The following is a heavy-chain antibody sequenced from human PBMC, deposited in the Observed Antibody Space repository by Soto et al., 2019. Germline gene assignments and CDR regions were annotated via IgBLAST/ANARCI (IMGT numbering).Heavy chain of an antibody. CDR3: ASGRNEWLQYDYYFDY. Sequence: GGSITVARAVSEFTRSRYWMSRVRQAPGKGLEWVAIIKQDGSEKYNVDSVKGRFTISRDNAKNSLYLQMNSLRAEDTDVYYCASGRNEWLQYDYYFDYWGQGTLVTVSS. CDR1: EFTRSRYW. J-gene: IGHJ4*02. V-gene: IGHV3-7*05. D-gene: IGHD5-12*01. CDR2: IKQDGSEK.